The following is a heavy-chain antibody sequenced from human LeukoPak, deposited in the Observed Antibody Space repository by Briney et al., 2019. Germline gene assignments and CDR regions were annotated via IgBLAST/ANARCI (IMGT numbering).Heavy chain of an antibody. CDR1: GGSIXSYY. CDR3: AKTQRRDGSLDY. D-gene: IGHD5-24*01. J-gene: IGHJ4*02. V-gene: IGHV4-59*01. CDR2: IYYSGST. Sequence: EXLSLTXXXSGGSIXSYYWSWIRQPPGKGLEWIGYIYYSGSTNYNPSLKSRVTISVDTSKNQFSLKLSSVTAADTAVYYCAKTQRRDGSLDYWGQGTLVTVSS.